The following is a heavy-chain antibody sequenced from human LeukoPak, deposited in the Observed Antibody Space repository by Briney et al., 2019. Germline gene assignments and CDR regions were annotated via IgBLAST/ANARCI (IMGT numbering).Heavy chain of an antibody. J-gene: IGHJ4*02. CDR2: ISGSGGST. Sequence: GGSLRLSCAASGFTFSSYGMSWVRQAPGKGLEWVSAISGSGGSTYYADSVKGRFTISRDNSKNTLYLQMNSLRAEDTAVYYCARDPDRKRGYSYGYDYWGQGTLVTVSS. V-gene: IGHV3-23*01. D-gene: IGHD5-18*01. CDR1: GFTFSSYG. CDR3: ARDPDRKRGYSYGYDY.